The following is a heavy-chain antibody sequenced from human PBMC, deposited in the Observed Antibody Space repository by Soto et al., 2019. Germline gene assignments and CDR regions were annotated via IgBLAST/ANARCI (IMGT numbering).Heavy chain of an antibody. V-gene: IGHV3-53*01. CDR3: ARTKSNALTSYFDN. D-gene: IGHD2-2*01. CDR1: GFSVSDNY. J-gene: IGHJ4*02. Sequence: SRRLSCAASGFSVSDNYMSWVRQAPGKGLEWVSVLHSGGSTFYADSVKGRFTMSRDNSENTLYLQMNSLRAEDTAVYFCARTKSNALTSYFDNWGQGTLVTVSS. CDR2: LHSGGST.